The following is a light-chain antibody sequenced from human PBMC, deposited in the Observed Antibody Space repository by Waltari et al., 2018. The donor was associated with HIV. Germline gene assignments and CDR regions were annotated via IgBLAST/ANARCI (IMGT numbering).Light chain of an antibody. CDR2: GVK. CDR1: RRDVGADNF. CDR3: SSYAGPNHLL. V-gene: IGLV2-8*01. Sequence: QSALTQPPSASGSPGQSVTFPCTGPRRDVGADNFVSWYQHHPGQAPKHIIYGVKPRPSGVPDRFSGSQSGNTASLTVSGLQADDEADYYCSSYAGPNHLLFGGGTRLTVL. J-gene: IGLJ2*01.